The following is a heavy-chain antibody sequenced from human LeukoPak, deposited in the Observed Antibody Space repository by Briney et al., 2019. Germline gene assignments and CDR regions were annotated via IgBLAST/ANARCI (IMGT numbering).Heavy chain of an antibody. J-gene: IGHJ5*02. D-gene: IGHD3-16*01. V-gene: IGHV3-30*18. CDR1: GFTFSSYG. CDR3: AKDRITFGGVPAWFDP. Sequence: GGSLRLSCAASGFTFSSYGMHWVRQAPGKGLEWVAVISYDGSNKYYADSVKGRFTISRDNSKNTLYLQMNSLRAEDTAVYYCAKDRITFGGVPAWFDPWGQGTLVTVSS. CDR2: ISYDGSNK.